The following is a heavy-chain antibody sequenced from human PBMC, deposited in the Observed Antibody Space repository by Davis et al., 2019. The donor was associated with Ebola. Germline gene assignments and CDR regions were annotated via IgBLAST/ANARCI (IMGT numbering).Heavy chain of an antibody. Sequence: ASVKVSCKASGYTFTNYGITWVRQAPGQGLEWMGRINPNSGGTNYAQKFQGRVTMTRDTSISTAYMELSRLRSDDTAVYYCARGGITMMVVPRDYYYGMDGWGQGTTVTVSS. J-gene: IGHJ6*02. CDR1: GYTFTNYG. CDR2: INPNSGGT. V-gene: IGHV1-2*06. CDR3: ARGGITMMVVPRDYYYGMDG. D-gene: IGHD3-22*01.